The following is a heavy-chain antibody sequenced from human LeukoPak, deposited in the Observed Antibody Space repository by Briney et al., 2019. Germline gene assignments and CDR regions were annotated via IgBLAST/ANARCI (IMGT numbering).Heavy chain of an antibody. Sequence: GGSLRLSCAASGFTFSSYSMNWVRQAPGKGLELVSSISSSSSYIYYADSVKGRFTISRDNAKNSLYLQMNSLRAEDTAVYYCARGPTREYFQHWGQGTLVTVSS. J-gene: IGHJ1*01. CDR2: ISSSSSYI. CDR3: ARGPTREYFQH. V-gene: IGHV3-21*01. CDR1: GFTFSSYS.